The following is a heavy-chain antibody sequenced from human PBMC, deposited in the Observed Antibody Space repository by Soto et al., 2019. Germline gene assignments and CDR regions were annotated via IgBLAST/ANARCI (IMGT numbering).Heavy chain of an antibody. Sequence: QVQLQESGPGLVKPSQTLSLTCTVSGGSISSGGYYWSLIRQHPGKGLEWIGYIYYSGSTYYNPSLKRRVTISVDTSKSQFSLKLSSVTAADTAVYYCARENPVYGSGSFDYWGQGTLVTVSS. CDR3: ARENPVYGSGSFDY. D-gene: IGHD3-10*01. J-gene: IGHJ4*02. V-gene: IGHV4-31*03. CDR2: IYYSGST. CDR1: GGSISSGGYY.